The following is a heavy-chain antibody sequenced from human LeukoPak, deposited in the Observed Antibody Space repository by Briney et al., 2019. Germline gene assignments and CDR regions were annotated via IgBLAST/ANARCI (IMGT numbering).Heavy chain of an antibody. D-gene: IGHD1-26*01. CDR3: AKDRLVGGSDRHPLDY. CDR1: GFTFSSYT. J-gene: IGHJ4*02. V-gene: IGHV3-21*01. CDR2: ISRSGDYI. Sequence: GGSLRLSCAASGFTFSSYTMTWVRQAPGKGLDWGSSISRSGDYIFYADSVRGRFTISRDNAKNSLYLQMTSLRAEDTAVYYCAKDRLVGGSDRHPLDYRGQGTLVTVSS.